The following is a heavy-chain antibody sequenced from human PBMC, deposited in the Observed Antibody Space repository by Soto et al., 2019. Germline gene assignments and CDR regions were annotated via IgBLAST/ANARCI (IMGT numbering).Heavy chain of an antibody. CDR2: IYPGDSET. J-gene: IGHJ4*02. Sequence: GESLKISCKGSGYTFTNYLIGLVRQMPGKGLEWMGIIYPGDSETRYSPSFQGQVTMSADKSISTAYLQWSSLKASDSAMYYCARKYYYAPGTLDYWGQGTLVTVSS. D-gene: IGHD3-10*01. V-gene: IGHV5-51*01. CDR1: GYTFTNYL. CDR3: ARKYYYAPGTLDY.